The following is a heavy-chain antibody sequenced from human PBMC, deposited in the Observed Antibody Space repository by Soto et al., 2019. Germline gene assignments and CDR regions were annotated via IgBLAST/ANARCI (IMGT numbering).Heavy chain of an antibody. J-gene: IGHJ4*02. CDR2: ISGNGGST. V-gene: IGHV3-64*04. CDR1: GFTFSNYA. Sequence: PGGSLRLSCSASGFTFSNYALHWVRQAPGKGLEYVSSISGNGGSTYYADSVKGRFTISRDNSKSTLHLQMNSLRVEDTAVYYCAKDRTFGPPLVRFDSWGQGTLVTVSS. D-gene: IGHD6-6*01. CDR3: AKDRTFGPPLVRFDS.